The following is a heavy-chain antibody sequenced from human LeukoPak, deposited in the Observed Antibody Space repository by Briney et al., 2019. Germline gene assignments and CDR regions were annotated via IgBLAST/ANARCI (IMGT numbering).Heavy chain of an antibody. V-gene: IGHV3-11*04. D-gene: IGHD2-15*01. CDR3: ARPYSGRSLDESQFDY. J-gene: IGHJ4*02. CDR2: ISVSGSTI. Sequence: PGGSLRLSCAASGFTFSDYYMSWIRQAPGKGLEWVSYISVSGSTIYYADSVKGRFTISRDNAKNSLYLQMNSLRAEDTAVYYCARPYSGRSLDESQFDYWGQGTLVTVSS. CDR1: GFTFSDYY.